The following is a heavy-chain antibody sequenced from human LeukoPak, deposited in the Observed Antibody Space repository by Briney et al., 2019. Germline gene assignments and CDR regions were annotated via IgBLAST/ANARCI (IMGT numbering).Heavy chain of an antibody. CDR1: GYTFTGYY. CDR3: ARRSHPISSGWPRGNWFDP. J-gene: IGHJ5*02. V-gene: IGHV1-2*06. CDR2: INPNSGGT. D-gene: IGHD6-19*01. Sequence: ASVKVSCKASGYTFTGYYMHWVRQAPGQGLEWMGRINPNSGGTNYAQKFQGRVTMTRDTSISTAYMELSRLRSDDTAVYYCARRSHPISSGWPRGNWFDPWGQGTLVTVSS.